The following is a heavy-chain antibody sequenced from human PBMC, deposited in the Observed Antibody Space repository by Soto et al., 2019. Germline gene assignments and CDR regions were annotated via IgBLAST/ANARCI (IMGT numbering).Heavy chain of an antibody. CDR1: GFTFSSYA. D-gene: IGHD1-26*01. CDR3: ARDFDRSGSDYYYYGMDV. Sequence: GGSLRLSCAASGFTFSSYAMHWVRQAPGKGLEWVAVISYDGSNKYYADSVKGRFTISRDNSKNTLYLQMNSLRAEDTAVYYCARDFDRSGSDYYYYGMDVWGQGTTVTV. V-gene: IGHV3-30-3*01. CDR2: ISYDGSNK. J-gene: IGHJ6*02.